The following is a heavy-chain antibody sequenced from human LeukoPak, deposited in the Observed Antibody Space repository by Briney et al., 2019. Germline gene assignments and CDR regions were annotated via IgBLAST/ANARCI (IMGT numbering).Heavy chain of an antibody. CDR3: AGSVAGTIYFDY. J-gene: IGHJ4*02. Sequence: PGGSLRLSCAASGFTFSSYAMHWVRQAPGKGLEWVAVISYDGSNKYYADSVKGRFTISRDNSKNTLYLQMNNLRAEDTAVYYCAGSVAGTIYFDYWGQGTLVTVSS. V-gene: IGHV3-30-3*01. CDR1: GFTFSSYA. CDR2: ISYDGSNK. D-gene: IGHD6-19*01.